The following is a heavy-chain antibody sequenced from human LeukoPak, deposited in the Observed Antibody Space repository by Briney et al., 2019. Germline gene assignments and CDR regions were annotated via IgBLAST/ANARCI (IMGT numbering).Heavy chain of an antibody. Sequence: PSETLSLTCTVSGGSISSGGYYCSWIRQHPGKGLEWIGYIYYSGSTFHNPSLKSRVTISVDTSKNQFSLRLNSVTAADTAVYYCARVEYSSSWDEVHYFDNWGQGTLVTVSS. J-gene: IGHJ4*02. CDR2: IYYSGST. D-gene: IGHD6-13*01. CDR1: GGSISSGGYY. CDR3: ARVEYSSSWDEVHYFDN. V-gene: IGHV4-31*03.